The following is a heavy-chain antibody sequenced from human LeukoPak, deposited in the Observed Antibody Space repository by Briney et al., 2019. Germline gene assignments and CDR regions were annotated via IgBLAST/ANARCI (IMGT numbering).Heavy chain of an antibody. D-gene: IGHD3-22*01. V-gene: IGHV3-53*05. CDR3: AKESDDSSGYLGYYGMDV. Sequence: GGSLRLSCAASGFTVSSNYMSWVRQAPGKGLEWVSVIYSGGSTYYADSAKGRFTISRDNAKNSLYLQMNSLRAEDTALYYCAKESDDSSGYLGYYGMDVWGQGTTVTVSS. CDR2: IYSGGST. J-gene: IGHJ6*02. CDR1: GFTVSSNY.